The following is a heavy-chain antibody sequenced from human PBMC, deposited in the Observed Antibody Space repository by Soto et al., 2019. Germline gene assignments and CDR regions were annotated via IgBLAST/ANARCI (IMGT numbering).Heavy chain of an antibody. CDR1: GVTFSSYA. J-gene: IGHJ4*02. CDR2: IIPIFGTA. D-gene: IGHD2-15*01. Sequence: QVQLVQSGAEVKKPGSSVKVSCKASGVTFSSYAISWVRQAPGQGLAWMGGIIPIFGTANYAQKFQGRVTITADKSTSTAYMELSSLRSEDTAVYYCARGTLGYCSGGSCYGMSYWGQGTLVTVSS. CDR3: ARGTLGYCSGGSCYGMSY. V-gene: IGHV1-69*06.